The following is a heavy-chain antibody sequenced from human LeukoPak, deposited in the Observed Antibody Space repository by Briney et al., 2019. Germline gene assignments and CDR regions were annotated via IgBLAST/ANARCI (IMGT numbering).Heavy chain of an antibody. CDR2: ITGSSSYI. D-gene: IGHD6-6*01. J-gene: IGHJ4*02. V-gene: IGHV3-21*01. CDR3: ASGFSSSPYFDY. CDR1: GFTFSTYY. Sequence: GGSLRLSCAASGFTFSTYYMNWVRQAPGKGLEWVSFITGSSSYIYYTDSVKGRFTISRDNAKNSLFLQTNSLRDEDTAVYYCASGFSSSPYFDYWGQGTLFTVSS.